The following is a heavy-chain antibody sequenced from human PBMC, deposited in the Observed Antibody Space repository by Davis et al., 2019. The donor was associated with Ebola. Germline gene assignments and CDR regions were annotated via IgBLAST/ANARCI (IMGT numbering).Heavy chain of an antibody. V-gene: IGHV3-48*04. CDR3: AGPAVVVAASGY. CDR1: GFTFSSYS. Sequence: GGSLRLSCAASGFTFSSYSMNWVRQAPGKGLEWVSYISSSGSTIYYADSVKGRFTISRDNAKNSLYLQMNSLRAEDTAVYYCAGPAVVVAASGYWGQGTLVTVSS. CDR2: ISSSGSTI. D-gene: IGHD2-15*01. J-gene: IGHJ4*02.